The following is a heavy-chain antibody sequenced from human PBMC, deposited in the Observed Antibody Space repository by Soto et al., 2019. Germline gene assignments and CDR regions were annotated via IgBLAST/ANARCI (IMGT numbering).Heavy chain of an antibody. CDR1: GFIFSTYG. Sequence: QVQLVESGGGGVQPGRSLRLSCAASGFIFSTYGMHWVRQAPGKGLEWVAVISYDGSNQYFEDSVKGRFTISRDNSKNTLYLQMNSLRLEDTALYYCAKSWSGSHGAFDMWGQGTMVIVSA. CDR3: AKSWSGSHGAFDM. D-gene: IGHD2-8*02. V-gene: IGHV3-30*18. J-gene: IGHJ3*02. CDR2: ISYDGSNQ.